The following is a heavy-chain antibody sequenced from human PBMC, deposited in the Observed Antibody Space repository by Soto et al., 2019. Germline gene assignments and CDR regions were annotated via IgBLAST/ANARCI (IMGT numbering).Heavy chain of an antibody. J-gene: IGHJ4*02. V-gene: IGHV3-7*01. Sequence: EVQLVESGGGLVQPGGSLRLPCAASGFTFSTYWMTWVRQPPGKGLEWVASISQDGSERYYVDSVRGRFTISRDNAKNSLYLQMNSLRAEDTAVYYCVCGGNSCVYWGQGTLVTVSP. CDR2: ISQDGSER. D-gene: IGHD3-16*01. CDR1: GFTFSTYW. CDR3: VCGGNSCVY.